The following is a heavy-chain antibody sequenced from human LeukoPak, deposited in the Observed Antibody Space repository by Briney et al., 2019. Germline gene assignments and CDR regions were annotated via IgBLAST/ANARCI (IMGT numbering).Heavy chain of an antibody. Sequence: PGGSLRLSCAASGFTFSNFAIHLVRQAPGKGLEWVAFIRSDGSNKYYADSVKGRFTISRDNSKNTLYLQMNSLRLEDTAVYYCAKTLHDAFDMWGQGTAVTVSS. J-gene: IGHJ3*02. V-gene: IGHV3-30*02. CDR2: IRSDGSNK. D-gene: IGHD2-15*01. CDR3: AKTLHDAFDM. CDR1: GFTFSNFA.